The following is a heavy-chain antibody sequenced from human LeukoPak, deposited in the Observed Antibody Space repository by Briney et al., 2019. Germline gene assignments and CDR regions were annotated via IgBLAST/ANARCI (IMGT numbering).Heavy chain of an antibody. V-gene: IGHV3-7*01. D-gene: IGHD2-21*02. Sequence: GGSLRLSCAASGFTFSDYWMQWVRQAPGKGLEWVANINYHGNENYLLDSVKGRFTISRDNAKNSLFLQMNSLRVEDTAVYYCARGDPDYWGLGTLVTVSS. CDR2: INYHGNEN. CDR1: GFTFSDYW. CDR3: ARGDPDY. J-gene: IGHJ4*02.